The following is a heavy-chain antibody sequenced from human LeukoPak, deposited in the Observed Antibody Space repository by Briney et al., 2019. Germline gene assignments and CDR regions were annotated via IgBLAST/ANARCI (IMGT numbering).Heavy chain of an antibody. CDR2: ISGFRGNT. D-gene: IGHD3-22*01. CDR1: GYTFSSYG. Sequence: ASVKVSCKASGYTFSSYGLSWVRQAPGQGLEWMGWISGFRGNTNYAQKFRGRVTMTTDTSTTTAYMELRSLNSDDMAVYYCARDFFSYDGTENNYEDTFDIWGQGTMVTVSS. V-gene: IGHV1-18*03. J-gene: IGHJ3*02. CDR3: ARDFFSYDGTENNYEDTFDI.